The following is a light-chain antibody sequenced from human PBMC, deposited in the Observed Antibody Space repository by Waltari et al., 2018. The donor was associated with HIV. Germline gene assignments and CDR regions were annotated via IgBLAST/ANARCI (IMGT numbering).Light chain of an antibody. J-gene: IGKJ2*01. CDR1: QSVLYSSNNKNY. V-gene: IGKV4-1*01. Sequence: DIVMTQSPESLAVSLCERATINCKSSQSVLYSSNNKNYLAWYQQKPGQPPKLLIYWASTRESGVPDRFSGSGSGTDFTLTISSLQTEDVAVYYCQQYYSNSYTFGQGTKLEIK. CDR2: WAS. CDR3: QQYYSNSYT.